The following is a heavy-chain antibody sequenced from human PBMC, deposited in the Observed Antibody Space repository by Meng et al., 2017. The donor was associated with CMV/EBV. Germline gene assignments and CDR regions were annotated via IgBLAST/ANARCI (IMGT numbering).Heavy chain of an antibody. V-gene: IGHV4-38-2*02. CDR2: IYYSGST. Sequence: SCAASGFTFSDYYMNWVRQAPGKGLEWIGSIYYSGSTYYNPSLKSRVTISVDTSKNQFSLKLSSVTAADTAVYYCARDDYDFWSGYYSDSDYWGQGTTVTVSS. CDR3: ARDDYDFWSGYYSDSDY. J-gene: IGHJ4*03. CDR1: GFTFSDYY. D-gene: IGHD3-3*01.